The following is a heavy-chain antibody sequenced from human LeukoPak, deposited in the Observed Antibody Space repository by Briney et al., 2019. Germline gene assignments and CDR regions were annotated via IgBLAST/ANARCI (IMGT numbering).Heavy chain of an antibody. Sequence: GGSLRLSCAASGFTFSSYRMHWVRQAPGKGLVWVSRINSDGSSTSYADSVKGRFTISRDNAKNTLYLQMNSLRAEDTAVYYCARDPHSSGWCFKSHGWFDPWGQGTLVTVSS. CDR3: ARDPHSSGWCFKSHGWFDP. D-gene: IGHD6-19*01. CDR2: INSDGSST. V-gene: IGHV3-74*01. J-gene: IGHJ5*02. CDR1: GFTFSSYR.